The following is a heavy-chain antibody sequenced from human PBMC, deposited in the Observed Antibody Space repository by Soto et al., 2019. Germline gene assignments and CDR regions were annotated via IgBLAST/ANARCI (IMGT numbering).Heavy chain of an antibody. CDR2: ISWNSGNI. D-gene: IGHD5-18*01. V-gene: IGHV3-9*01. CDR3: VRSKGGYSYGTPFDY. J-gene: IGHJ4*02. CDR1: GFTFDDYA. Sequence: EVQLEESGGALVQPGMSLRLSCAASGFTFDDYAMHWVRQVLGKCLEWVASISWNSGNIGYADSVKGRFNTCRYNAKNSLYQQMNSLRPEYTALYYCVRSKGGYSYGTPFDYWGQGTLVTVSS.